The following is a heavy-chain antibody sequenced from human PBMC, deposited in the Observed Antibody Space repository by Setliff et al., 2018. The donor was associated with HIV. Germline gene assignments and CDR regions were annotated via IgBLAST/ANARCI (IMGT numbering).Heavy chain of an antibody. Sequence: TSETLSLTCTVSGGSISTYYWSWIRQPPGKGLEWIGSIYFTGSSDNNPSLKSRVTLSVDTSKNQFSLKLSSVTAADTAVYYCASPASGGSSGQYHYWGQGTLVTVSS. D-gene: IGHD6-19*01. CDR2: IYFTGSS. V-gene: IGHV4-59*08. CDR3: ASPASGGSSGQYHY. CDR1: GGSISTYY. J-gene: IGHJ4*02.